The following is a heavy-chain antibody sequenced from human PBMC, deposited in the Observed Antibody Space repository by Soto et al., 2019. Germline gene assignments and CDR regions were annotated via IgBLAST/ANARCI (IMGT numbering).Heavy chain of an antibody. D-gene: IGHD3-10*01. CDR3: AREAGSGSYYPFDY. CDR2: ISGYNGNT. V-gene: IGHV1-18*04. CDR1: GYTFTSYA. Sequence: ASVKVSCKASGYTFTSYAITWVRQAPGQGLEWMGWISGYNGNTKYAQKLQGRVTMTTDTSTTTAYMELRSLRSDDTAVYYCAREAGSGSYYPFDYWGQGTLVTVSS. J-gene: IGHJ4*02.